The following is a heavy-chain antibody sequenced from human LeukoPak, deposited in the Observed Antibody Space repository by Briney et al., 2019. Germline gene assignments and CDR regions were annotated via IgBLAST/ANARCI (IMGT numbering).Heavy chain of an antibody. CDR1: GFTFSSYG. J-gene: IGHJ4*02. CDR3: ARDVRMVRGGDIDY. CDR2: ISYDGSNK. Sequence: PGRSLRLSCAASGFTFSSYGMHWVRQAPGKGLEWVAVISYDGSNKYYADSVKGRFTISRDNAKNSLYLQMNSLRAEDTAVYYCARDVRMVRGGDIDYWGQGTLVTVSS. V-gene: IGHV3-30*03. D-gene: IGHD3-10*01.